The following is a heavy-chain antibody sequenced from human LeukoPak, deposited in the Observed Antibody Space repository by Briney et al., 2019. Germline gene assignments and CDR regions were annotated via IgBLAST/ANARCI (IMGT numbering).Heavy chain of an antibody. J-gene: IGHJ5*02. V-gene: IGHV4-34*01. CDR1: GGSFSGYY. D-gene: IGHD1-7*01. Sequence: SETLSLTCAVYGGSFSGYYWSWIRQPPGKGLEWIGEINHSGSTNYNPSLKSRVTISVDTSKNQFSLKLSSVTAADTAVYYCARQNWNYRGWFDPWGQGTLVTVSS. CDR3: ARQNWNYRGWFDP. CDR2: INHSGST.